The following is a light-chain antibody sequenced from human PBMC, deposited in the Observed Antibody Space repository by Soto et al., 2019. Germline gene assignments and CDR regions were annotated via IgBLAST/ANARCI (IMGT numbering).Light chain of an antibody. CDR2: GAS. J-gene: IGKJ1*01. V-gene: IGKV3-20*01. Sequence: EIVLTQSPGTLSLSPGERATLSCRASQSVSNYLAWYQQKPGQAPRLLIYGASRRATVIPDRFSGSGSGTDFTLTISRLDPEHFAVYYCQQYGGSPQTFGQETNVAIK. CDR1: QSVSNY. CDR3: QQYGGSPQT.